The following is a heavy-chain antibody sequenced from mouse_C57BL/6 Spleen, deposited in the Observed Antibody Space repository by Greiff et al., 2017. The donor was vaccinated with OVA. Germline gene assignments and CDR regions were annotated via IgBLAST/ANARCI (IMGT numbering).Heavy chain of an antibody. V-gene: IGHV1-69*01. CDR1: GYTFTSYW. J-gene: IGHJ2*01. Sequence: QVQLQQPGAELVMPGASVKLSCKASGYTFTSYWMHWVKQRPGQGLEWIGEIDPSDSYTNYNQKFKGKSTLTVDKSSSTAYMQLSSLTSEDSAVYYCARRHYGSSDYWGQGTTLTVSS. CDR2: IDPSDSYT. CDR3: ARRHYGSSDY. D-gene: IGHD1-1*01.